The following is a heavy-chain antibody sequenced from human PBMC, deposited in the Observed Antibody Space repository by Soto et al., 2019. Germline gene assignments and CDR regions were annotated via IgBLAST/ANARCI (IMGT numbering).Heavy chain of an antibody. CDR1: GFTFSSYA. V-gene: IGHV3-30-3*01. CDR3: ARVSYSSGY. D-gene: IGHD6-25*01. J-gene: IGHJ4*02. CDR2: ISYDGSNK. Sequence: GGSLRLSCAASGFTFSSYAMHWVRQAPGKGLEWVAVISYDGSNKYYADSVKGRFTISRDNSKNTLYLQMNSLRAEDTAVYYCARVSYSSGYWGQGTLVTVSS.